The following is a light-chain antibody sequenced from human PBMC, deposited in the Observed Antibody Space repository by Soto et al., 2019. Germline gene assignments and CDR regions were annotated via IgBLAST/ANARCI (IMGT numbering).Light chain of an antibody. CDR3: QSYDTSVNGL. Sequence: QSALTQPPSVSGAPGQRVTIPCIGSSSNIGAGYDVHWYQQLPGRAPKLIISRNSKRPSGVPDRFSASKSGTSASLIITGLQPEDEADYYCQSYDTSVNGLFGGGTKPTVL. V-gene: IGLV1-40*01. CDR2: RNS. J-gene: IGLJ3*02. CDR1: SSNIGAGYD.